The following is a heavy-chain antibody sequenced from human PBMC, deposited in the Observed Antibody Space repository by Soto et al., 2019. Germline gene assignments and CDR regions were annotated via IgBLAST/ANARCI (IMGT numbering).Heavy chain of an antibody. CDR2: ISGYNGNT. D-gene: IGHD2-21*02. J-gene: IGHJ4*01. Sequence: ASVKGSCQGFCFTFSRYGISWVRQAPGQGLEWMGWISGYNGNTDYAQRFLGRVTMTSDTSTSTVHMELGSLTSEDTAVYYCARGGGIVVVTAPYDHWG. CDR1: CFTFSRYG. CDR3: ARGGGIVVVTAPYDH. V-gene: IGHV1-18*01.